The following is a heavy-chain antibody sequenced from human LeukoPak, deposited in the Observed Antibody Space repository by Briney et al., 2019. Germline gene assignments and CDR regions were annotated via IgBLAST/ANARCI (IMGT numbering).Heavy chain of an antibody. V-gene: IGHV4-38-2*02. CDR3: AADTRVYCSGGSCYSVDY. D-gene: IGHD2-15*01. CDR2: IYHSGST. CDR1: GYSISSGYF. Sequence: PSETLSLTCTVSGYSISSGYFWAWIRRPPGKGLEWIGIIYHSGSTYYNPSLKSRVTISVDTSKNQFSLKLSSVTAADTAVYYCAADTRVYCSGGSCYSVDYWGQGTLVTVSS. J-gene: IGHJ4*02.